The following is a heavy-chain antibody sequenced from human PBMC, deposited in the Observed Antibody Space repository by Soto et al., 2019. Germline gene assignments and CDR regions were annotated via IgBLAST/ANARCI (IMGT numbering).Heavy chain of an antibody. CDR1: GGTFSSYA. Sequence: ASVKVSCKASGGTFSSYAISWVRQAPGQGLEWMGGIIPIFGTANYAQKFQGRVTITADESTSTAYMELSSLRSEDTAVYYCARGGYAYSPYGMDVWGQGTTVTVSS. CDR2: IIPIFGTA. V-gene: IGHV1-69*13. J-gene: IGHJ6*02. CDR3: ARGGYAYSPYGMDV. D-gene: IGHD3-16*01.